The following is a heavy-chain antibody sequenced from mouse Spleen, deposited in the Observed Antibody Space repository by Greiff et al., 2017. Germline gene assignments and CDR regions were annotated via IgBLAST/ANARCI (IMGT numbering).Heavy chain of an antibody. Sequence: EVMLVESGGGLVKPGGSLKLSCAASGFTFSDYGMHWVRQAPEKGLEWVAYISSGSSTIYYADTVKGRFTISRDNAKNTLFLQMTSLRSEDTAMYYCARPGYYYGSREYFDYWGQGTTLTVSS. CDR1: GFTFSDYG. J-gene: IGHJ2*01. D-gene: IGHD1-1*01. CDR2: ISSGSSTI. CDR3: ARPGYYYGSREYFDY. V-gene: IGHV5-17*01.